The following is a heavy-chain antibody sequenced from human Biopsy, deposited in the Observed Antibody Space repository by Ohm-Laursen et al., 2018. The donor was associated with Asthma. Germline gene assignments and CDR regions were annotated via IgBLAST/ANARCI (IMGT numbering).Heavy chain of an antibody. D-gene: IGHD6-19*01. V-gene: IGHV3-53*01. CDR3: ARDSYSSGLYDDFES. CDR2: IYSGGTS. Sequence: GSLRLSCAASGFTVSRDHMFWVRQAPGKGLEWVSVIYSGGTSHTADSVRGRFTISRDFSKNTLHLQMRSLRVEDTAVYYCARDSYSSGLYDDFESWGQGTLVTVSS. J-gene: IGHJ4*02. CDR1: GFTVSRDH.